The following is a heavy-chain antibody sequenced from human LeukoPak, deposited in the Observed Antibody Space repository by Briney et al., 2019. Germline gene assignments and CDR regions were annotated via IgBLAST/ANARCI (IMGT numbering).Heavy chain of an antibody. CDR3: ATVGYCSGGSCLYYFDY. V-gene: IGHV1-2*02. D-gene: IGHD2-15*01. CDR2: INPNSGGT. J-gene: IGHJ4*02. Sequence: GASVKVSCKASGYTFTGYYMHWVRQAPGQGLEWMGWINPNSGGTNYAQNFQGRVTMTRGTSISTAYMELSRLRSDDTAVYYCATVGYCSGGSCLYYFDYWGQGTLVTVSS. CDR1: GYTFTGYY.